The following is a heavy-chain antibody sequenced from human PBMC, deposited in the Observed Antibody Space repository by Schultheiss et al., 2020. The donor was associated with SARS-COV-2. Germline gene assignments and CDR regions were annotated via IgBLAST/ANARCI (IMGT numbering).Heavy chain of an antibody. V-gene: IGHV3-15*01. J-gene: IGHJ6*02. CDR3: TTALGLTTSYYYGMDV. CDR1: GFTFSSYS. CDR2: IKSKTDGGTT. Sequence: GGSLRLSCAASGFTFSSYSMNWVRQAPGKGLEWVGRIKSKTDGGTTDYAAPVKGRFTISRDDSKNSLYLQMNSLKTEDTAVYYCTTALGLTTSYYYGMDVWGQGTTVTVSS. D-gene: IGHD4/OR15-4a*01.